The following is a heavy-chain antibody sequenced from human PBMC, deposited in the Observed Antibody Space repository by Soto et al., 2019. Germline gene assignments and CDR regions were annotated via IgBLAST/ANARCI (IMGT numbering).Heavy chain of an antibody. V-gene: IGHV4-34*01. CDR3: ASARWNF. CDR2: IYHRGNT. CDR1: GGSFSANY. J-gene: IGHJ4*02. Sequence: SETLSLTCAVYGGSFSANYWSWVRQPPGKGLEWIGEIYHRGNTNYSPSLKSRVTISVDTSKHQFSLRLTSVTAADTAVYYCASARWNFWGQGILVTVS. D-gene: IGHD6-6*01.